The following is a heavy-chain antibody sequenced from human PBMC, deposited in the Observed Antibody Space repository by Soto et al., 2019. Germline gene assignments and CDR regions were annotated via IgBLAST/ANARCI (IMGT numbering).Heavy chain of an antibody. J-gene: IGHJ6*03. CDR2: INHSGST. D-gene: IGHD6-13*01. CDR3: GSGRGYLAEAGSGPVSHTEAIVYMDV. V-gene: IGHV4-34*01. Sequence: SETLSLTCAVYGGSFSGYYWSWIRQPPGKGQEWIGEINHSGSTNYNPSLKSRVTISVDTSKNQFSLKLSSVTAADTHVYYCGSGRGYLAEAGSGPVSHTEAIVYMDVWGKGPTVTVS. CDR1: GGSFSGYY.